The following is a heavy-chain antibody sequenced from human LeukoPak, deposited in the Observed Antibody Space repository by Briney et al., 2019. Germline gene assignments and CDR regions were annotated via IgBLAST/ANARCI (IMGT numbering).Heavy chain of an antibody. V-gene: IGHV4-61*02. J-gene: IGHJ6*03. CDR2: IYTSGST. CDR3: ARGHYSSSSYYYYMDV. D-gene: IGHD6-6*01. CDR1: DGSISSDNYF. Sequence: SETLSLTCTVSDGSISSDNYFWSWIRQPAGKGLEWIGRIYTSGSTNYNPSLKSRVTISVDTSKNQFSLKLSSVTAADTAVYYCARGHYSSSSYYYYMDVWGKGTSVTVSS.